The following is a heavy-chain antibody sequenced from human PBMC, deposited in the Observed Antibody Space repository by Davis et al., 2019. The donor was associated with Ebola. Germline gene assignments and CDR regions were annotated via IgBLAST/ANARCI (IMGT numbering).Heavy chain of an antibody. Sequence: AASVKVSCKASGGTFSSYAISWVRQAPGQGLEWMGGIIPIFGTANYAQKFQGRVTITADKSTSTAYMELSSLRSEDTAVYYCARSHYGGIDYWGQGTLVTVSS. CDR3: ARSHYGGIDY. J-gene: IGHJ4*02. D-gene: IGHD4-23*01. V-gene: IGHV1-69*06. CDR2: IIPIFGTA. CDR1: GGTFSSYA.